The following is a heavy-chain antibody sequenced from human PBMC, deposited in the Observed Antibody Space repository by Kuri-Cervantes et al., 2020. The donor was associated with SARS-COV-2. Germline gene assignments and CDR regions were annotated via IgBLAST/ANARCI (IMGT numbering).Heavy chain of an antibody. CDR1: GGPISTHY. CDR3: ARLPVATTSFDY. J-gene: IGHJ4*02. Sequence: GSLRLSCTVSGGPISTHYCSWIRQPPGKGLEWIGYILYSGNTNYNPSLKSRVTISVDTSKNQFSLKLSSVTAADTAVYYCARLPVATTSFDYWGQGTLVTVSS. CDR2: ILYSGNT. V-gene: IGHV4-59*08. D-gene: IGHD5-12*01.